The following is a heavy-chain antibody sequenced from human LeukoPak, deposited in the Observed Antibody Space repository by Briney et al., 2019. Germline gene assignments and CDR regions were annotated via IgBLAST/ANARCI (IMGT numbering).Heavy chain of an antibody. V-gene: IGHV4-61*02. CDR2: IYTSGST. D-gene: IGHD6-13*01. CDR3: ALHPGVAAAGTDAFDI. J-gene: IGHJ3*02. CDR1: GGSISSGSYY. Sequence: PSETLSLTCTVSGGSISSGSYYWSWIRQPAGKGLEWIGRIYTSGSTNYNPSLKSRVTISVDTSKNQFSLKLSSVTAADTAVYYCALHPGVAAAGTDAFDIWGQGTMVTVSS.